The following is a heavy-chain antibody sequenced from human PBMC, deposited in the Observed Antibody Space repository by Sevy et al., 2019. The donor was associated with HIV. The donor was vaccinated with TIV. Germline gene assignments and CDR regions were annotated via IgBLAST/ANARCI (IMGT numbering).Heavy chain of an antibody. CDR1: GFTFSDAA. CDR3: SIYYDIRAFDS. CDR2: IRGKANNYAK. J-gene: IGHJ4*02. D-gene: IGHD3-22*01. Sequence: GGSLRLSCAGSGFTFSDAAIHWVRQASGKGLEWLGRIRGKANNYAKAYAASVKDRFSIPRNDFKDTAYLQMNSLRTEDAAMYYCSIYYDIRAFDSWGQGTQVTVSS. V-gene: IGHV3-73*01.